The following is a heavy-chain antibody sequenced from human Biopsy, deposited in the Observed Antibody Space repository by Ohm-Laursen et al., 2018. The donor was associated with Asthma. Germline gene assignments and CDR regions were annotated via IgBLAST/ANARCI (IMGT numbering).Heavy chain of an antibody. CDR1: GFAVSRDH. V-gene: IGHV3-53*01. J-gene: IGHJ4*02. D-gene: IGHD3-22*01. CDR2: IYSGGTS. CDR3: ARGDSSNWAHYYFDY. Sequence: SLRLSCTASGFAVSRDHMFWVRQAPGKGLEWVSVIYSGGTSHTADSVRGRFTISRDYSKNTLYLQMHSLRAEDTAVYYCARGDSSNWAHYYFDYWGQGTLVTVSS.